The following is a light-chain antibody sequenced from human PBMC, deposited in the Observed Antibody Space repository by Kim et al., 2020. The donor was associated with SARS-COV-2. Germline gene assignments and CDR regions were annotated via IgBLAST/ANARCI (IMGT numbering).Light chain of an antibody. CDR3: SSYAGSITYV. V-gene: IGLV2-8*01. CDR1: SSDVGSCNY. J-gene: IGLJ1*01. CDR2: DFT. Sequence: QSALTQPPSASGSPGQSVTISCTGTSSDVGSCNYVSWYQQHPGKAPTLMIYDFTNRPSGVPDRFSGSKSGNPASLTVSGLQAEDEADYYFSSYAGSITYVFGTGTKVTVL.